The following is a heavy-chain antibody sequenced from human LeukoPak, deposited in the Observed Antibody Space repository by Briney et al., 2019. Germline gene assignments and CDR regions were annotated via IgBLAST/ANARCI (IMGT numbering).Heavy chain of an antibody. D-gene: IGHD3-22*01. Sequence: ASVKVACKASGYTFTSYDINWVRQATGQGLEWMGWMNPNSGNRGYAQKFQGRVTMTRNTAISTAYMELSSLRSEDTAVYYCARGLRYYDSSGYYSFDFWGQGTLVTVSS. J-gene: IGHJ4*02. CDR1: GYTFTSYD. CDR3: ARGLRYYDSSGYYSFDF. V-gene: IGHV1-8*01. CDR2: MNPNSGNR.